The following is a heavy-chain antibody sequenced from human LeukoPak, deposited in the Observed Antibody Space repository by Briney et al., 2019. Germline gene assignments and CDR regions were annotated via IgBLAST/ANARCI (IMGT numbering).Heavy chain of an antibody. J-gene: IGHJ4*02. CDR2: ISSRGGVI. D-gene: IGHD5-12*01. Sequence: PGGSLRLSCAASGFVFNDFYMTWLRPAPGKALEWVSYISSRGGVIKYADSVQGRFTISRVNAENSLYLQMNSLRAEDTAVYYCARTLAYSAYSGVRGDFAKIDYFDYWGPGTLVTVAS. V-gene: IGHV3-11*01. CDR1: GFVFNDFY. CDR3: ARTLAYSAYSGVRGDFAKIDYFDY.